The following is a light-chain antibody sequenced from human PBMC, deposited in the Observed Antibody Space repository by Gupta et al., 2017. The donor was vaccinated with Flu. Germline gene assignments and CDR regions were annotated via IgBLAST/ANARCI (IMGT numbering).Light chain of an antibody. Sequence: DVHMTQSPSTLSASVGQTVTVTCRAAENVNTWVAWYQQKPGEAPKLLIYKASTLDTGVPSRFSGSGSGTEFTLTISSLQPDDIGTFYCQQYNSYPLTFGQGTKV. J-gene: IGKJ1*01. V-gene: IGKV1-5*03. CDR2: KAS. CDR1: ENVNTW. CDR3: QQYNSYPLT.